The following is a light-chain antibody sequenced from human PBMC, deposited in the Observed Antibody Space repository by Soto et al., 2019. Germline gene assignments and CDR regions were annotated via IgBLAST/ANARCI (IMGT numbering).Light chain of an antibody. Sequence: QSVLTQPPSASGTPGQRVTISCSGSSSNIGSNTVNWYQQLPGTAPKLLIYSNNQRPSGVPDRFSGSKSGTSASLAISGLQSEDEGDYYCAAWDDSLFHVVFGGWTKLTVL. CDR3: AAWDDSLFHVV. V-gene: IGLV1-44*01. CDR2: SNN. J-gene: IGLJ2*01. CDR1: SSNIGSNT.